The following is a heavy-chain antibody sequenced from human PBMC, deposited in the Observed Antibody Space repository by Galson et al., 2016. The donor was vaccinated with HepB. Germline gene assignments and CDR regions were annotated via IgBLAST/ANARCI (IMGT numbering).Heavy chain of an antibody. Sequence: SLRLSCAASGFSIRNHWMSWVRQAPGKGLEWVANINQDGSVEKYRDSVRGRFTVFKDNAKNSVYLQLNSLSADDTAMFYCARIAADGSTFDYWGQGTLVTVSS. CDR3: ARIAADGSTFDY. CDR2: INQDGSVE. V-gene: IGHV3-7*03. D-gene: IGHD6-13*01. J-gene: IGHJ4*02. CDR1: GFSIRNHW.